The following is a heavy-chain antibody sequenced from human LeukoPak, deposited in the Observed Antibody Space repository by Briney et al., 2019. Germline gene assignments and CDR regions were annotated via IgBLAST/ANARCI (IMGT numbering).Heavy chain of an antibody. D-gene: IGHD6-13*01. V-gene: IGHV1-18*01. CDR3: ARSPHSSSWYGWFDP. CDR2: ISAYNGNT. Sequence: ASVKVSCKASGYTFTSYGISWVRQAPGQGLEWMGWISAYNGNTNYAQKLQGRVTMTTDTSTSTAYMELRSLRSDDTAVYYCARSPHSSSWYGWFDPWGQGTLVTVSS. CDR1: GYTFTSYG. J-gene: IGHJ5*02.